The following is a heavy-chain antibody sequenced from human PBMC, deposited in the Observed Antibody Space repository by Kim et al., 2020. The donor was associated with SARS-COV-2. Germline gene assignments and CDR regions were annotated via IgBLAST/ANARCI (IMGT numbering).Heavy chain of an antibody. V-gene: IGHV3-74*01. CDR2: GNNR. Sequence: GNNRNDADSGKDRFTSSRDNAKNTLYLQMNSLRAEDTAVYYCGRSNGWVDYWGQGTLVTVPS. D-gene: IGHD3-22*01. CDR3: GRSNGWVDY. J-gene: IGHJ4*02.